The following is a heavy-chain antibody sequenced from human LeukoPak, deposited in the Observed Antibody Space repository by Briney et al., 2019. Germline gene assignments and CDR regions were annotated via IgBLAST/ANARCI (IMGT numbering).Heavy chain of an antibody. CDR3: AKDRYGSGNYGSFDP. Sequence: GGSLRLYCAASGFTFSSYAMSWVRQAPGKGLEWVSTISGSGSSTYYVDSVKGRFTISRDNSKNTLYLQLNSLRAEDTAVYYCAKDRYGSGNYGSFDPWGQGTLVTVSS. CDR2: ISGSGSST. V-gene: IGHV3-23*01. CDR1: GFTFSSYA. D-gene: IGHD3-10*01. J-gene: IGHJ5*02.